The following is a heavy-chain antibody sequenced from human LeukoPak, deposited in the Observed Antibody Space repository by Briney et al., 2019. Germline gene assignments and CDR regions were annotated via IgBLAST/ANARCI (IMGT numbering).Heavy chain of an antibody. CDR1: GYTFSNYW. D-gene: IGHD5-24*01. CDR2: IYPGDSDT. V-gene: IGHV5-51*01. CDR3: ARQSKRWLQRVGYYFDY. J-gene: IGHJ4*02. Sequence: GESLKISCEGSGYTFSNYWIGWVRQMPGKGLEWMGIIYPGDSDTRYSPSFQGQVTISVDKSINTAYLQWNSLKASDTAMYYCARQSKRWLQRVGYYFDYWGQGTLVTVSS.